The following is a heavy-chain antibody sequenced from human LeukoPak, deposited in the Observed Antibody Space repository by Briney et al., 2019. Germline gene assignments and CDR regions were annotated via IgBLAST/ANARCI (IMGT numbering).Heavy chain of an antibody. CDR2: IRYDGSNK. J-gene: IGHJ4*02. D-gene: IGHD6-13*01. CDR1: GFTFSSYG. Sequence: GGSLRLSCAASGFTFSSYGMHWVRQAPGKGLEWVAFIRYDGSNKYYADSVKGRFTISRDNSKNTLDLQMNILRAEDTAVYYCAKGGYSSSWRNYFDYWGQGTLVTVSS. V-gene: IGHV3-30*02. CDR3: AKGGYSSSWRNYFDY.